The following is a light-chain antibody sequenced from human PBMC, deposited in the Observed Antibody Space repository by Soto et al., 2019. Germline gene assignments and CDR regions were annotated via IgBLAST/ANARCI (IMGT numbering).Light chain of an antibody. J-gene: IGLJ2*01. CDR3: CSYGGRQPYVL. CDR2: DVT. CDR1: SSDVGGYRY. Sequence: QSALTQPRSVSGSPGQSVTISCTGTSSDVGGYRYVSWFQQRPGKAPKLMIYDVTKRPSGVPDRFSGSKSGNTASLTISGLQAEDESDYYCCSYGGRQPYVLFGGGTKLTVL. V-gene: IGLV2-11*01.